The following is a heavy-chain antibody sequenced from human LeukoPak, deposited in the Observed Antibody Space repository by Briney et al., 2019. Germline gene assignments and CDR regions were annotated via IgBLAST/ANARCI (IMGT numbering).Heavy chain of an antibody. CDR3: ASFPRITMIVVVRDY. J-gene: IGHJ4*02. CDR2: INHSVGT. CDR1: SGSFSGYY. Sequence: PSETLSLTCAVYSGSFSGYYWSWIRQPPGKGLEWIGEINHSVGTNYNPSLKSRVTISVDTSKNQFSLKLSSVTAADTAVYYCASFPRITMIVVVRDYWGQGTLVTVSS. V-gene: IGHV4-34*01. D-gene: IGHD3-22*01.